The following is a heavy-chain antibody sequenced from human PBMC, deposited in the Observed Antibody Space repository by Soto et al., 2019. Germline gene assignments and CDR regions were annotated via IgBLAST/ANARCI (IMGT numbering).Heavy chain of an antibody. CDR2: IYYSGST. V-gene: IGHV4-59*01. D-gene: IGHD3-9*01. Sequence: QVQLHESGPGLLKPSETLSLICTVSGDSMTSFYWTWIRQPPGKDLEWIGQIYYSGSTTYNPSLKSRVTISIDTSKNQFSLRLTSLTAADTVVYYCARAGQTVRIFDYWGQGALVAVSS. CDR3: ARAGQTVRIFDY. CDR1: GDSMTSFY. J-gene: IGHJ4*02.